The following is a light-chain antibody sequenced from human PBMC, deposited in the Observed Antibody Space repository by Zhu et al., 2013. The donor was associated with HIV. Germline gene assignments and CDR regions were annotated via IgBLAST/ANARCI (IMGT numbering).Light chain of an antibody. CDR1: QSVSSR. CDR2: KTS. V-gene: IGKV1-5*03. J-gene: IGKJ5*01. Sequence: DIQMTQSPSSLSASVGDRVTITCRASQSVSSRLAWYQQKPGKAPKLLIYKTSTLESGVPSRFSGSGSGTDFTLTISSLEPEDFAVYYCQQRSNWPPITFGQGTRLEIK. CDR3: QQRSNWPPIT.